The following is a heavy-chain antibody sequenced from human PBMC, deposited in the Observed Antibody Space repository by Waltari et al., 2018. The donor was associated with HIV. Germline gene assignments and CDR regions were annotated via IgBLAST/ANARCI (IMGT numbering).Heavy chain of an antibody. V-gene: IGHV1-8*02. J-gene: IGHJ6*02. CDR1: GYTFINFD. D-gene: IGHD3-9*01. CDR2: MNPNSGNT. CDR3: ARNSRAKGNRYFYYGLDV. Sequence: QVYLVQSGPEVKRPGASVKISCKAYGYTFINFDVNWVRQAAGQGPEWLGWMNPNSGNTASQKKVEERVTMTTDVSTATAYMEMSGLTPEDTAIYYCARNSRAKGNRYFYYGLDVWGQGTPVTV.